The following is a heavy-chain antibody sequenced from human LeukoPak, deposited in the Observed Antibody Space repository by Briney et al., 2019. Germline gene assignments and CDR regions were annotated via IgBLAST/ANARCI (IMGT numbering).Heavy chain of an antibody. V-gene: IGHV3-48*03. Sequence: GGSLRLSCAASGFNFSTYEMNWVRQAPGEGLEWLSYISSSGYIIYYADSVKGRFTITRDNAENSLLLQMNSLRAEDTALYYCAREYYGSGFDYWGQGTLVTVSS. CDR1: GFNFSTYE. D-gene: IGHD3-10*01. CDR3: AREYYGSGFDY. J-gene: IGHJ4*02. CDR2: ISSSGYII.